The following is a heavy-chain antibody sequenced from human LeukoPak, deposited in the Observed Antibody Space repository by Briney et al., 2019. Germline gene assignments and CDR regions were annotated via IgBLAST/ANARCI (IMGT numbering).Heavy chain of an antibody. J-gene: IGHJ4*02. CDR2: ISKSGNT. CDR3: AREAYSGWFDY. Sequence: SDTLSLTCTASGGSISSSFWSWLRQPPGKGLEWIGYISKSGNTDYNPSLKSRVTISADTSKNQFSLKLSSVTAADTAVYFCAREAYSGWFDYWGQGTLVTVSS. V-gene: IGHV4-59*12. CDR1: GGSISSSF. D-gene: IGHD5-12*01.